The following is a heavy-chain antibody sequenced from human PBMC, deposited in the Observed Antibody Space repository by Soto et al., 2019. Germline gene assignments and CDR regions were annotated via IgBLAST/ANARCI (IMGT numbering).Heavy chain of an antibody. CDR3: ARGDQWLRLLDFDY. CDR1: GYAFASCG. D-gene: IGHD6-19*01. CDR2: ISAYNGNT. J-gene: IGHJ4*02. Sequence: GASVKVSWKASGYAFASCGSSWVRQAPGQGLEWMGWISAYNGNTNYAQKLQGRVTMTTDTSTSTAYMELRSLRSDDTAVYYCARGDQWLRLLDFDYWGQGTLVTVSS. V-gene: IGHV1-18*01.